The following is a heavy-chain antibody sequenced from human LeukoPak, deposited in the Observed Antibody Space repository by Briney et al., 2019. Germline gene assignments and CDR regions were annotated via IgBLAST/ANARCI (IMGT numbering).Heavy chain of an antibody. V-gene: IGHV1-3*03. CDR2: INAGNGNT. Sequence: ASVKVSCKASGYTFTSYAMHWVRQAPGQRLEWMGWINAGNGNTKYSQEFQGRVTVTRDTSASTAYMELSSLRSEDMAVYYCARDERYCSGGSCSDYGDYGGYFDYWGQGTLVTVSS. CDR3: ARDERYCSGGSCSDYGDYGGYFDY. CDR1: GYTFTSYA. J-gene: IGHJ4*02. D-gene: IGHD2-15*01.